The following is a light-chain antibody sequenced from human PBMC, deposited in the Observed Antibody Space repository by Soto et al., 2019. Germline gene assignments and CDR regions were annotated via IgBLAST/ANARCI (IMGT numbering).Light chain of an antibody. V-gene: IGLV3-1*01. CDR3: QAWDSSTVV. CDR2: QYS. J-gene: IGLJ2*01. CDR1: KLGDKY. Sequence: SYELTQPPSVSVSPGQTASITCSGDKLGDKYACWYQQKPGQSPVLVIYQYSMRPSGIPERFSGSNSGNTATLTISGTQAMDEADYYCQAWDSSTVVFGGGTKVTVL.